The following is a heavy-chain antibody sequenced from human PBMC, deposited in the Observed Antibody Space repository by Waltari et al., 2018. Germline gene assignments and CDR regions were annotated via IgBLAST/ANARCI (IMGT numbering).Heavy chain of an antibody. CDR2: IIWNSVNC. Sequence: EVQLVESGGGLVQPGRSLRLSCAVSGFNFDDYAMHWVRQAPGKGRGGVSGIIWNSVNCGYADSVKGRFTITRDNAKNSLYLQMNSLRPEDTALYYCAKGHSGSYGLKDWGQGTLVTVSS. CDR1: GFNFDDYA. D-gene: IGHD1-26*01. J-gene: IGHJ4*02. V-gene: IGHV3-9*01. CDR3: AKGHSGSYGLKD.